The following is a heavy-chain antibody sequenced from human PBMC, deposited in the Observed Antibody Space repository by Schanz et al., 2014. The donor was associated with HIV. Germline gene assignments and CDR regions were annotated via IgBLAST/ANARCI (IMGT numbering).Heavy chain of an antibody. CDR1: GASISGYY. CDR2: MYYGSGT. J-gene: IGHJ4*02. D-gene: IGHD1-1*01. CDR3: VVGHNHDF. Sequence: QVQLQESGPGLVKPSETLSLTCNVSGASISGYYCTWIRQPPGKGLEWIGYMYYGSGTNYNPTLKNRVTILGDPSKNQFSLKLTSLTAADTAVYYCVVGHNHDFWGQGTLVAVSS. V-gene: IGHV4-59*01.